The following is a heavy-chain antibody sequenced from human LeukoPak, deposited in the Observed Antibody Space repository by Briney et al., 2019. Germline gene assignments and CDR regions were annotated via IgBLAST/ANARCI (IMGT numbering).Heavy chain of an antibody. CDR3: ARRAVPGTSPSDY. Sequence: GASVKVSCKASGYTFTSYYMHWVRQAPGQGLEWMERINPNSGDTNYAQKFQGRVTMTRDTSISAAYMELSSLTSDDTAVYYCARRAVPGTSPSDYWGQGTLVSVSS. CDR2: INPNSGDT. V-gene: IGHV1-2*06. J-gene: IGHJ4*02. CDR1: GYTFTSYY. D-gene: IGHD6-19*01.